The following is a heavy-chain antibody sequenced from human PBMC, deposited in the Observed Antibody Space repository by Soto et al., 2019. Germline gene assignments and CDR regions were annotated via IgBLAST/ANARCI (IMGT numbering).Heavy chain of an antibody. CDR2: LDYSGTT. CDR3: AKDGPPYYYGSGITYFDY. V-gene: IGHV4-59*01. D-gene: IGHD3-10*01. CDR1: GGSISSYY. J-gene: IGHJ4*02. Sequence: SETLSLTCTVSGGSISSYYWNWIRQSPGKGLEWIASLDYSGTTNYNPSLKSRITTSVDPSKKQFSLKMRSVTAADTAVYYCAKDGPPYYYGSGITYFDYWGQGTLVTVSS.